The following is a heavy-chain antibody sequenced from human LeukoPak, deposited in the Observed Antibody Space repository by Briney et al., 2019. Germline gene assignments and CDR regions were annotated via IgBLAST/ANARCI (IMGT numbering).Heavy chain of an antibody. CDR3: ARDIDRAVAPKGGYYYYGMDV. CDR2: IIPIFGTA. V-gene: IGHV1-69*06. Sequence: EASVKVSCKASGGTFSSYAISWVRQAPGQGLEWMGGIIPIFGTANYAQKFQGRVTITADKSTSTAYMELNSLRAEDTAVYYCARDIDRAVAPKGGYYYYGMDVWGQGTTVTVSS. D-gene: IGHD6-19*01. CDR1: GGTFSSYA. J-gene: IGHJ6*02.